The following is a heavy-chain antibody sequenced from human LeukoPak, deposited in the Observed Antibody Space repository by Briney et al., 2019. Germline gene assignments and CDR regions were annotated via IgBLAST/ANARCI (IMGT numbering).Heavy chain of an antibody. V-gene: IGHV3-21*04. J-gene: IGHJ3*02. CDR2: FTSGSRSI. CDR1: GFTFSSYS. CDR3: AKPLGTRRLTIFEAFDI. Sequence: PGGSLRLSCAASGFTFSSYSMTWVRQAPGKGLEWVSSFTSGSRSIYYADSVKGRFTISRDNAKKSLYLQMNSLRAEDTAVYYCAKPLGTRRLTIFEAFDIWGQGTMVTVSS. D-gene: IGHD3-3*01.